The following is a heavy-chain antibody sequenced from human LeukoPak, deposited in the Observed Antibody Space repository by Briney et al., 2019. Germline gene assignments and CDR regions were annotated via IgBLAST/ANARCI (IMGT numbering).Heavy chain of an antibody. V-gene: IGHV3-23*01. Sequence: GGSLRLSCAASGFTFSSYWMSWVRQAPGKGLEWVSAISGSGGSTYYADSVKGRFTISRDNSKNTLYLQMNSLRAEDTAVYYCAKESISGYFSRPFGLGYWGQGTLVTVSS. CDR3: AKESISGYFSRPFGLGY. CDR2: ISGSGGST. D-gene: IGHD3-22*01. CDR1: GFTFSSYW. J-gene: IGHJ4*02.